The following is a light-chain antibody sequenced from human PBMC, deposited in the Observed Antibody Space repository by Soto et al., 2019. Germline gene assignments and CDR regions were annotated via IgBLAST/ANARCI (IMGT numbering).Light chain of an antibody. CDR1: SSDVGKYDR. V-gene: IGLV2-18*02. CDR3: SSYTSTSRYV. Sequence: QSALTQPPSVSGSPGQSVTISCTGTSSDVGKYDRVSWYQQPPGTAPKLIIYEVTNWPSGVPARFSGSKSGNTASLTISGLQAEDEADYYCSSYTSTSRYVFGAGTKLTVL. CDR2: EVT. J-gene: IGLJ1*01.